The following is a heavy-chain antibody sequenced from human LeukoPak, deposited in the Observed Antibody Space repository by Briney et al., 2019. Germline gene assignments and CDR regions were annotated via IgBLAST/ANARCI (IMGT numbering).Heavy chain of an antibody. CDR2: ISGGGSGT. Sequence: PRGSLRLSSALSGFTFTSYAMSWVRQAPGKGLEWVAVISGGGSGTYYADSVRGRFTISKDNSKNTAYLQLNRLRAEDTAIYYCARAVVSSGYFSRDAFDIGREGTRVTLPS. J-gene: IGHJ3*02. CDR1: GFTFTSYA. CDR3: ARAVVSSGYFSRDAFDI. D-gene: IGHD3-22*01. V-gene: IGHV3-23*01.